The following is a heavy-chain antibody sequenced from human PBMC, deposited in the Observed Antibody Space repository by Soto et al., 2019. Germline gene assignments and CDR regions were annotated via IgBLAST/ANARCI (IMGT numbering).Heavy chain of an antibody. Sequence: QVQLVESGGGVVQPGRFLRLSCAASGFTFSNYAIHWVRQAPGKGLEWVAVISYDGSNKYYADSVKGRFTISRDNSKNTLYLQMNSLRAEDTAVYYCAGERRGLDYWGQGTLVTVSS. V-gene: IGHV3-30-3*01. J-gene: IGHJ4*02. CDR2: ISYDGSNK. CDR1: GFTFSNYA. CDR3: AGERRGLDY.